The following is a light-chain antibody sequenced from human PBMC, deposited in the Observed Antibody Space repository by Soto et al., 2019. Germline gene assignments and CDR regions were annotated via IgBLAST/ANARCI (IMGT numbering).Light chain of an antibody. J-gene: IGLJ3*02. CDR3: SSFASSNTWV. CDR1: SSDVGAYNY. Sequence: SALTQPPSASGSPGQSVTISCTGTSSDVGAYNYVSWYQQHAGTAPKLVIYEVTKRPAGVPDRFSGSKSANTASLTVSGLQAEDEADYYCSSFASSNTWVFGGGTKLTVL. V-gene: IGLV2-8*01. CDR2: EVT.